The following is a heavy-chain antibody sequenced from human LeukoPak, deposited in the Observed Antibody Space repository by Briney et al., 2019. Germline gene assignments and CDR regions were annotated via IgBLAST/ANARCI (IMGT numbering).Heavy chain of an antibody. D-gene: IGHD3-3*01. CDR2: INHSGST. CDR3: ARGPEARYYDFWSGDFDY. V-gene: IGHV4-34*01. J-gene: IGHJ4*02. Sequence: SETLSLTCAVYGGSFSGYYWSWIRQPPGKGLEWIGEINHSGSTNYNPSLKSRVTISVDTSKNQFSLKLSSVTAADTAVYYCARGPEARYYDFWSGDFDYWGQETLVTVSS. CDR1: GGSFSGYY.